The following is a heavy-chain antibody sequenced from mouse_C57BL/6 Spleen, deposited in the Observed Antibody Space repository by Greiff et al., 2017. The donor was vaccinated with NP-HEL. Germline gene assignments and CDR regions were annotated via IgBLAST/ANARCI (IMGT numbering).Heavy chain of an antibody. Sequence: EVQRVESGGGLVKPGGSLKLSCAASGFTFSSYAMSWVRQTPEKRLEWVATISDGGSYTYYPDNVKGRFTISRDNAKNNLYLQMSHLKSEDTAMYYCARGTTVVVPFDYWGQGTTLTVSS. CDR3: ARGTTVVVPFDY. CDR1: GFTFSSYA. J-gene: IGHJ2*01. CDR2: ISDGGSYT. V-gene: IGHV5-4*01. D-gene: IGHD1-1*01.